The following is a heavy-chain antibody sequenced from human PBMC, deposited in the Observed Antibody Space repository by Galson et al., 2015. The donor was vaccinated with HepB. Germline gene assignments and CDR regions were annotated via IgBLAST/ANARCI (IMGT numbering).Heavy chain of an antibody. Sequence: SVKVPCKASGYKFSDYGINWVRQAPGQGLEWMGWISGYNGNTNYAQNFQGRVTMTIDTSTSTVYMEVKNLRPDDTAVYYCARDYTMSSRKWFDPWGQGTLVTVSS. CDR2: ISGYNGNT. D-gene: IGHD2-2*02. CDR3: ARDYTMSSRKWFDP. V-gene: IGHV1-18*01. CDR1: GYKFSDYG. J-gene: IGHJ5*02.